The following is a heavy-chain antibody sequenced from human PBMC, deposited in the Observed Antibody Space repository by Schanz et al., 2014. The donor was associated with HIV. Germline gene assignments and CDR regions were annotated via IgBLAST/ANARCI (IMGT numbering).Heavy chain of an antibody. CDR1: GFTFNTYG. CDR2: ILYDGVNV. J-gene: IGHJ4*02. Sequence: QVQLVESGGGVVQPGRSLRLTCAASGFTFNTYGMHWVRQAPGKGLEWVAGILYDGVNVYYADSVKGRFTFSRDNSKNTLYLQMYSLRGEDTAVYYCAKGTIFHGDCLDYWGQGTLVTVSS. V-gene: IGHV3-30*18. D-gene: IGHD4-17*01. CDR3: AKGTIFHGDCLDY.